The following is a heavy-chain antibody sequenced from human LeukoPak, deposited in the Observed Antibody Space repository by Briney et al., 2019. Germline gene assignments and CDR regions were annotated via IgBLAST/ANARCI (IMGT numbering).Heavy chain of an antibody. D-gene: IGHD6-19*01. CDR1: GYTFTSYD. J-gene: IGHJ4*02. Sequence: GASVKVSCKASGYTFTSYDINWVRQATGQGLEWMGWMNHNSGNTGYAQKLQGRVTMTTDTSTSTAYMELRSLRSDDTAVYYCARVPGIAVVIFDYWGQGTLVTVSS. V-gene: IGHV1-8*01. CDR2: MNHNSGNT. CDR3: ARVPGIAVVIFDY.